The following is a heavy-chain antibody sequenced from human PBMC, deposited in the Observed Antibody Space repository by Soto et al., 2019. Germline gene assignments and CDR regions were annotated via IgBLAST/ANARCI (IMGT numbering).Heavy chain of an antibody. Sequence: ASVKVSCKASGYTFTSYGISWVRQAPGQGLEWMGWISAYNGNTNYAQKLQGRVTMTTDTSTSTAYMELRSLRSDDTAVYYCASSHYDFWSGYPMDVWGKGTTVTVSS. J-gene: IGHJ6*03. CDR1: GYTFTSYG. V-gene: IGHV1-18*01. CDR2: ISAYNGNT. D-gene: IGHD3-3*01. CDR3: ASSHYDFWSGYPMDV.